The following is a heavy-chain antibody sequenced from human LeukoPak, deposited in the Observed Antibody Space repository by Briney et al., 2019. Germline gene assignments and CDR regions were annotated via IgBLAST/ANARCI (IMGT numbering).Heavy chain of an antibody. V-gene: IGHV3-30*18. J-gene: IGHJ4*02. CDR3: AKDREGRGYNYGTFFDS. CDR2: ISYDGSEI. CDR1: GFTFGGYG. Sequence: GGSLRLSCAASGFTFGGYGFHWVRQAPGEGLEWVASISYDGSEIYYAESVKGRFTISRDNSKNTLYVQMNSLRAEDTAVYSCAKDREGRGYNYGTFFDSWGQGTRVTVSS. D-gene: IGHD5-18*01.